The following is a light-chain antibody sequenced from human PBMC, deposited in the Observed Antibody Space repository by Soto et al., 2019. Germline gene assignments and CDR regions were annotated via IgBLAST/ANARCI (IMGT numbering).Light chain of an antibody. J-gene: IGKJ3*01. V-gene: IGKV1-9*01. CDR2: GAS. CDR3: QQLNNYSRT. CDR1: QGISNY. Sequence: IQLTQSPSSLSATVGDRVTITCRASQGISNYLVWYHQKPGKAPNLLIYGASTLQSGVPSRFSGSGSGTDFTLTIDSLQPEDVATYYCQQLNNYSRTFGPVTKVDIK.